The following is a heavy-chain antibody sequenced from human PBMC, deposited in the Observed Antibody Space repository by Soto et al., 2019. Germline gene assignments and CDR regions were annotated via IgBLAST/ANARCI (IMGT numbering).Heavy chain of an antibody. V-gene: IGHV4-61*01. D-gene: IGHD4-17*01. CDR2: IYYSGST. J-gene: IGHJ4*02. Sequence: SETLSLTCTVSGGSVSSGSYYWSWIRQPPGKGLEWIGYIYYSGSTNYNPSLKSRVTISVDTSKNQFSLKLSSVTAADTAVYYCARVNDYGDQGNYFDYWGQGTLVTLSS. CDR1: GGSVSSGSYY. CDR3: ARVNDYGDQGNYFDY.